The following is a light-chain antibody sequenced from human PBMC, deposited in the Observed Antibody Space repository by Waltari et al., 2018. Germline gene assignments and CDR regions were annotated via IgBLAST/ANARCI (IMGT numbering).Light chain of an antibody. CDR1: QRSSRF. CDR3: QQGYSDTLT. Sequence: ILITQFPSSLSPSLPHSFTITCRGSQRSSRFLNWYQQKAGEGANVLMYAVSTLQSGVPSRFSGSGSGTDFTLTIRTLQPEDYATYYCQQGYSDTLTVGGGTKVEIK. CDR2: AVS. J-gene: IGKJ4*01. V-gene: IGKV1-39*01.